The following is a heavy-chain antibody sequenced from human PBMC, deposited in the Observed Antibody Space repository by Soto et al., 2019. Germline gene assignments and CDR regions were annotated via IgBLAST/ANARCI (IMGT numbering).Heavy chain of an antibody. CDR3: ANRRTFYYDSSGPRDY. Sequence: EVQVLESGGGWVQPGGSLRLSCAASEITFSSYAVTWVRQAPGKGLGWVSTISGSGGSTYYADSVKGRFDISRDNSKNMVYLQMDSLRAEDTAVYYCANRRTFYYDSSGPRDYWGQGTLVTVSS. J-gene: IGHJ4*02. V-gene: IGHV3-23*01. D-gene: IGHD3-22*01. CDR2: ISGSGGST. CDR1: EITFSSYA.